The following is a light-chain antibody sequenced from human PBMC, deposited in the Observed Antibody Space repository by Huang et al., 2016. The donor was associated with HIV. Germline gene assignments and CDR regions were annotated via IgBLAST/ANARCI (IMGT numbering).Light chain of an antibody. CDR1: QDINRW. J-gene: IGKJ4*01. Sequence: DIQMTQSTSSVSASVGDRISFTCRASQDINRWLAWYQQKPGKAPKLLIYAASTLQGGVPSRFSGRVSGTGFTLTINNLQPEDFATYFCQQAVSFPLTFGGGTKVEIK. CDR2: AAS. V-gene: IGKV1-12*01. CDR3: QQAVSFPLT.